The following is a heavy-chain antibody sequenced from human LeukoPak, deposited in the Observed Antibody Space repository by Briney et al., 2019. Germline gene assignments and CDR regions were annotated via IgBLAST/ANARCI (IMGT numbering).Heavy chain of an antibody. J-gene: IGHJ4*02. CDR2: IKQDGSEK. CDR3: ARDVDGGMDY. D-gene: IGHD3-16*01. CDR1: GFTFSRCW. Sequence: GGSLRLSCAASGFTFSRCWMTWVRQAPGKGLEWVANIKQDGSEKYYVDSVKGRFTISRDNAKNSLYLQMNSLGAEDTAVYHCARDVDGGMDYWGQGTLVTVSS. V-gene: IGHV3-7*04.